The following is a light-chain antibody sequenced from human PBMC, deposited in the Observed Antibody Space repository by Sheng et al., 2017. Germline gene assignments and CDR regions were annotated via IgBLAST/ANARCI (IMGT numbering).Light chain of an antibody. V-gene: IGKV1-39*01. CDR2: AAS. Sequence: DIQMTQSPSSLSAFVGDRVTITCRASQSISKYLNWFHHRPGKAPRLLIYAASTLQSGVPSRFSGSGSGTEFTLTISSLEPEDFGSFFCQQSYSPPLTLGGGPRWRS. CDR1: QSISKY. CDR3: QQSYSPPLT. J-gene: IGKJ4*01.